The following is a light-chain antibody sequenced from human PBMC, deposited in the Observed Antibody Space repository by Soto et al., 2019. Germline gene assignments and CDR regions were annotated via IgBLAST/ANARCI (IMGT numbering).Light chain of an antibody. CDR3: QQYGSSRT. Sequence: EIVLTQSPGTLSLSPGERATLSCRASQSVSSSYLAWYQPKPGQAPRLLIYGASSRATGIPDRFSGGGSGTDFTLTISRLEPEDFAVYYCQQYGSSRTFGQGTKVEIK. J-gene: IGKJ1*01. CDR1: QSVSSSY. CDR2: GAS. V-gene: IGKV3-20*01.